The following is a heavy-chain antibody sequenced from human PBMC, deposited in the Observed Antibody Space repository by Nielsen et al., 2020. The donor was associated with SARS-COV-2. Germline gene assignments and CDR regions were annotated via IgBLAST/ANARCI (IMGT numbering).Heavy chain of an antibody. J-gene: IGHJ6*03. D-gene: IGHD2-15*01. Sequence: GGSLRLSCAASGFTVSSNYMSWVRQAPGKGLEWVAVISYDGSNKYYADSVKGRFTISRDNSKNTLYLQMNSLRAEDTAVYYCARDPGYCSGGSCYRNYYYYYYMDVWGKGTTVTVSS. V-gene: IGHV3-30-3*01. CDR2: ISYDGSNK. CDR3: ARDPGYCSGGSCYRNYYYYYYMDV. CDR1: GFTVSSNY.